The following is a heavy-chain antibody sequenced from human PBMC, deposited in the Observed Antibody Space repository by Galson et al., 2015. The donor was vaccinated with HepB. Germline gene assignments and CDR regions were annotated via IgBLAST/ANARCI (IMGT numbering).Heavy chain of an antibody. J-gene: IGHJ1*01. CDR1: GFTFSSYG. CDR3: ARGPRQQLVQRANLQH. Sequence: SLRLSCAASGFTFSSYGMHWVRQAPGKGLEWVAVIWYDGSNKYYADSVKGRFTISRDNSKNTLYLQMNSLRAEDTAVYYCARGPRQQLVQRANLQHWGQGTLVTVSS. CDR2: IWYDGSNK. V-gene: IGHV3-33*01. D-gene: IGHD6-13*01.